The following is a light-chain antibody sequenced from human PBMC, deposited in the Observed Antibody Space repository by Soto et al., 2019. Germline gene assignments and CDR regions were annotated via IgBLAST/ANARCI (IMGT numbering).Light chain of an antibody. Sequence: DIVMTQSPDSLAVSLGERATINCKSSQCILSSSNNKNSLAWFQQQPGQPPKLLIYWASTRESGVPDRFSGSGSGTDFTLTISSLQAEDVAVYYCQQYYSSVVTFGQGTRLEIK. CDR2: WAS. V-gene: IGKV4-1*01. J-gene: IGKJ5*01. CDR3: QQYYSSVVT. CDR1: QCILSSSNNKNS.